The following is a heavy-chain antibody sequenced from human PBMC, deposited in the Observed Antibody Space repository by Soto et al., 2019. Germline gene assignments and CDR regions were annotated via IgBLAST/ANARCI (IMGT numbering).Heavy chain of an antibody. D-gene: IGHD6-6*01. J-gene: IGHJ5*02. CDR1: GGSVSSGSYY. V-gene: IGHV4-61*01. CDR2: IYYSGST. CDR3: ARADSDSFWFDP. Sequence: SETLSLTCTVSGGSVSSGSYYWSWIRQPPGKGLEWIAYIYYSGSTTYNPSLKSRVAISMDTSKNQFSLKLSPVTAADTAIYYCARADSDSFWFDPWGQGTLVTVSS.